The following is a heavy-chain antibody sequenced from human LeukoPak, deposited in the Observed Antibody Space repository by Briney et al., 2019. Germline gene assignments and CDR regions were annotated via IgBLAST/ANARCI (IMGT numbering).Heavy chain of an antibody. Sequence: GGSLRLSCAASGFTFSDHYMDWVRQAPGKGLEWVGRTRNKANSYTTEYAASVKGRFTISRDDSKNSLYLQMNSLRAEDTAVYYCAREGGSGSYYDFDYWGQGTLVTVSS. CDR1: GFTFSDHY. D-gene: IGHD3-10*01. V-gene: IGHV3-72*01. CDR2: TRNKANSYTT. J-gene: IGHJ4*02. CDR3: AREGGSGSYYDFDY.